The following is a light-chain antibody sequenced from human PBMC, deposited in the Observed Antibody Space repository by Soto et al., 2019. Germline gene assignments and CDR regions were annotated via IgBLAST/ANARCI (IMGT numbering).Light chain of an antibody. Sequence: EIVMTQSPATLSVSPGERATLFCRASQSVSSNLAWYQQKPGQAPRLLIYGASSRATGIPDRFSGSGSGTDFTLTISRLEPEDFAVYYCQQYGSWTFGQGTKVDIK. CDR2: GAS. CDR3: QQYGSWT. J-gene: IGKJ1*01. CDR1: QSVSSN. V-gene: IGKV3-20*01.